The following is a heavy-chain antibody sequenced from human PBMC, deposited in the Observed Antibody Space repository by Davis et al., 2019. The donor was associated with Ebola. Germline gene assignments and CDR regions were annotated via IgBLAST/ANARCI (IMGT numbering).Heavy chain of an antibody. CDR2: ITLNSGTT. J-gene: IGHJ5*02. V-gene: IGHV3-9*01. D-gene: IGHD3-10*01. CDR1: GLTFDDYA. CDR3: AKDFYGSGSYIDA. Sequence: PGGSLRLSCATSGLTFDDYAMHWFRQAPGKGLEWASGITLNSGTTAYADSVKGRFTISRDNAKDSLYLQMNSLRTEDTAFCYCAKDFYGSGSYIDAWGQGTLVAVSS.